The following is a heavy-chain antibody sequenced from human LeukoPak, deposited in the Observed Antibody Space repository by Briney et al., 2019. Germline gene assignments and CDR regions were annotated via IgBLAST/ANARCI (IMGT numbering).Heavy chain of an antibody. J-gene: IGHJ4*02. CDR3: ARDRKAAAANFDY. Sequence: ASVKVSCKASGYTFTGYYMHWVRQAPGQGLEWMGWISAYNGNTNYAQKLQGRVTMTTDTSTSTAYMELRSLRSDDTAVYYCARDRKAAAANFDYWGQGTLVTVSS. CDR1: GYTFTGYY. D-gene: IGHD6-13*01. V-gene: IGHV1-18*04. CDR2: ISAYNGNT.